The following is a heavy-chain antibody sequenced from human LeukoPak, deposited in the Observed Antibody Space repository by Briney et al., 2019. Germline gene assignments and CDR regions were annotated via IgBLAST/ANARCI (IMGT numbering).Heavy chain of an antibody. D-gene: IGHD3-22*01. Sequence: ASVKVSCKASGYTFTGYYMHWVRQAPGQGLEWMGRINPNSGGTNHAQKFQGRVTMTRDTSISTDYMGLSRLRSDDTAVYYCARFDSGYYYDSTPDDAFDFWGQGTMVTVSS. CDR1: GYTFTGYY. J-gene: IGHJ3*01. CDR3: ARFDSGYYYDSTPDDAFDF. V-gene: IGHV1-2*06. CDR2: INPNSGGT.